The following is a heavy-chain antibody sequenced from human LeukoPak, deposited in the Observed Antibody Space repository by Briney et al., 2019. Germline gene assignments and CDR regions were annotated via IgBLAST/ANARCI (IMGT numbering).Heavy chain of an antibody. CDR1: GFTFSSYG. J-gene: IGHJ4*02. V-gene: IGHV3-33*01. CDR2: IWYDGSNK. Sequence: PGRSLRLSCAASGFTFSSYGMHWVRQAPGKGLEWVAVIWYDGSNKYYADSVKGRFTISRDNSKNTLYLQMNSLRAGDTAVYYCARAPIYDSSGYYFDYWGQGTLVTVSS. D-gene: IGHD3-22*01. CDR3: ARAPIYDSSGYYFDY.